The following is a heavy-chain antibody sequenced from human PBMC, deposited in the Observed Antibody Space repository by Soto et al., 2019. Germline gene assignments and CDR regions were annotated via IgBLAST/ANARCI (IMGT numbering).Heavy chain of an antibody. CDR3: SRDILTGPLPDY. D-gene: IGHD3-9*01. Sequence: VGSLRLSCAASGFTFSDYYMTWIRQAPGKGLEWVSFISSSGDYIYYADSVKGRFTISRDNAKNSLFLQMNSLRADDTAVYYCSRDILTGPLPDYWGQGTLVTVSS. CDR2: ISSSGDYI. CDR1: GFTFSDYY. V-gene: IGHV3-11*01. J-gene: IGHJ4*02.